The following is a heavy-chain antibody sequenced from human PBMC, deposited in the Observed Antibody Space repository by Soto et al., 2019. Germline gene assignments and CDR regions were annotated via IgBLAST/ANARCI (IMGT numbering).Heavy chain of an antibody. V-gene: IGHV4-39*01. CDR1: GGSISSSSYY. Sequence: SETLSLTCTVSGGSISSSSYYWGWIRQPPGKGLEWIGSIYYSGSTYYNPSLKSRVTISVDTSKNQFSLKLSSVTAADTAVYYCARRGTGFLEWLEAPYYYYGMDVWGQGTTVTVSS. CDR2: IYYSGST. J-gene: IGHJ6*02. CDR3: ARRGTGFLEWLEAPYYYYGMDV. D-gene: IGHD3-3*01.